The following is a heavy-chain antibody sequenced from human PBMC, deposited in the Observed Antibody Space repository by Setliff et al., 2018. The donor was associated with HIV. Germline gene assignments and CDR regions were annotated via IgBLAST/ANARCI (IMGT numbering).Heavy chain of an antibody. Sequence: PSETLSLTCTVSGGSISSNYWSWMRQPPGKGLEWIGHIYYSGSTNYNPSLKSRVTISVDTSRNQFSLNLSSVTAADTAVYYCARETYYYDNPQYYYYYMDVWGKGTTVTVSS. CDR1: GGSISSNY. CDR3: ARETYYYDNPQYYYYYMDV. D-gene: IGHD3-22*01. CDR2: IYYSGST. V-gene: IGHV4-59*01. J-gene: IGHJ6*03.